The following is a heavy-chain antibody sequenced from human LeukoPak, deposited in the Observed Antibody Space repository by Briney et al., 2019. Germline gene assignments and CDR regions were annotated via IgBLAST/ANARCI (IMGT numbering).Heavy chain of an antibody. D-gene: IGHD3-10*01. V-gene: IGHV4-59*01. J-gene: IGHJ4*02. Sequence: SETLSLTCTVSGGSISSYYWSWIRQPPGKGLEWIGYIYYSGSTNYNPSLKSRVTISVDTSKNQFSLKLSSVTAADTAVYYCARGLYGSGSYYPNSFDYWGQGTLVTVSS. CDR2: IYYSGST. CDR3: ARGLYGSGSYYPNSFDY. CDR1: GGSISSYY.